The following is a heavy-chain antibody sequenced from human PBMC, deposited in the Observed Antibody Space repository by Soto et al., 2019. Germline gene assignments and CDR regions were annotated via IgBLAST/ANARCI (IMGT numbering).Heavy chain of an antibody. Sequence: QVQLVQSGAEVKKPGSSVKVSCEASGGTFSSYSFSWVRQAPGQGLEWMGRVIPILGMANYAQKFQGRVTITEDKSTSTVYMEMSSLRYEDTAVYYCARGGAVVVPGAVDRHNWFDPWGQGTLVTVSS. V-gene: IGHV1-69*02. CDR3: ARGGAVVVPGAVDRHNWFDP. CDR1: GGTFSSYS. D-gene: IGHD2-2*01. CDR2: VIPILGMA. J-gene: IGHJ5*02.